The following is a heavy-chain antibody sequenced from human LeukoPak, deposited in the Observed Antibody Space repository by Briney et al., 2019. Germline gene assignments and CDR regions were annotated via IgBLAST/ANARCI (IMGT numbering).Heavy chain of an antibody. Sequence: GGSLRLSCAASGFAFSSQAMGWVRQALGKGLEWVSVISDSGSITYYADSVKGRFTISRDNSKNTLYLQMDSLRAEDTALYYCAKGSGINHYHWIDPWGQGTLVTVSS. D-gene: IGHD1-14*01. CDR2: ISDSGSIT. V-gene: IGHV3-23*01. CDR1: GFAFSSQA. CDR3: AKGSGINHYHWIDP. J-gene: IGHJ5*02.